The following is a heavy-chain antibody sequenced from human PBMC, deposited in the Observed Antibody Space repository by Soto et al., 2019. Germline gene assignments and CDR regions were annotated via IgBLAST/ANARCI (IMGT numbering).Heavy chain of an antibody. J-gene: IGHJ4*02. Sequence: PGGSLRLSCAASGFTFSSYGMHWVRQAPGKGLEWVAVISYDGSNKYYADSVKGRFTISRDNSKNTLYLQMNSLRAEDTAVYYCEAYCGGDCYSGLYYFDYWGQGTLVTVSS. D-gene: IGHD2-21*02. CDR2: ISYDGSNK. CDR3: EAYCGGDCYSGLYYFDY. V-gene: IGHV3-30*03. CDR1: GFTFSSYG.